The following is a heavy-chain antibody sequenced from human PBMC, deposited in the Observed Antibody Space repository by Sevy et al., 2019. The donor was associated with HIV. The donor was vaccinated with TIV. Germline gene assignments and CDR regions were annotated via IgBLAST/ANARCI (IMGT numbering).Heavy chain of an antibody. CDR3: ARFPPERAFDI. D-gene: IGHD3-3*01. V-gene: IGHV3-23*01. Sequence: GESLKISCAASGFTFNTHAMNWVRQAPGKGLEWVSVISGIGSSTYYADSVKGRFTISRDNSKNTLYLQMNSLRAEDTAVYYCARFPPERAFDIWGQGTMVTVSS. CDR1: GFTFNTHA. J-gene: IGHJ3*02. CDR2: ISGIGSST.